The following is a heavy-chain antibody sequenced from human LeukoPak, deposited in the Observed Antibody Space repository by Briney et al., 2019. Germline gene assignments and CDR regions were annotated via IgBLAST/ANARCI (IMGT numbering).Heavy chain of an antibody. CDR3: ARPDPQGSSAWYGPFDC. D-gene: IGHD6-13*01. J-gene: IGHJ4*02. CDR2: IYHTGRT. Sequence: SETLSLTCAVSGGSIIVAAYSWSWIRQPPGKGLEWIGYIYHTGRTYSNSSLKSRVTISVDTSKNQFSLKLSSVTAADTAVYYCARPDPQGSSAWYGPFDCWGQGTLVTVSS. CDR1: GGSIIVAAYS. V-gene: IGHV4-30-2*03.